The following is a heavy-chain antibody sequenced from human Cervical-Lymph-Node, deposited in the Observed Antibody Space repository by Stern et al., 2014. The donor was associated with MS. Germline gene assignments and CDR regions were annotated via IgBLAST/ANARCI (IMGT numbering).Heavy chain of an antibody. CDR1: GGSFRNYS. J-gene: IGHJ6*02. D-gene: IGHD1-1*01. CDR2: IMPFLGTA. V-gene: IGHV1-69*06. CDR3: ARDRAPVTTNFYYALDV. Sequence: QVQLVQSGAEVKKPGSSVKVSCKASGGSFRNYSISWVRQAPGQGLEWMGGIMPFLGTANYAQQFLGRVTITADKSTSTAYMELRGLRSDDTAVYYCARDRAPVTTNFYYALDVWGQGTTVTVSS.